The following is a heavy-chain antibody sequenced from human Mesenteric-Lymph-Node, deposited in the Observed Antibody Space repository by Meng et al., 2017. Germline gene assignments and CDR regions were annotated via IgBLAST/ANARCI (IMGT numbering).Heavy chain of an antibody. V-gene: IGHV4-34*01. CDR1: GGSFSGYY. D-gene: IGHD6-13*01. CDR2: IHHSGTT. Sequence: VHLQQWGAGLLKPSESLSLTCAVYGGSFSGYYWSWIRQPPGKGLEWIGEIHHSGTTNYNPSLRSRVTISIDTSKTQFSLKLSSVTAADTAVYYCARPIAAAGWFDPWGQGTLVTVSS. CDR3: ARPIAAAGWFDP. J-gene: IGHJ5*02.